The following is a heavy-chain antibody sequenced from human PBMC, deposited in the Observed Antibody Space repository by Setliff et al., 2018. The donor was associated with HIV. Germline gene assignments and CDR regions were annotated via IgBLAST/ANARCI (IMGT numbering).Heavy chain of an antibody. CDR1: GFTFSSYS. CDR3: AKYSSSWSYYSYYMNV. CDR2: ISSSSSYI. D-gene: IGHD6-6*01. J-gene: IGHJ6*03. V-gene: IGHV3-21*01. Sequence: GGSLRLSCAASGFTFSSYSMNWVRQAPGKGLEWVSFISSSSSYIYYAASVKGRFTISRDNAKNTVYLQMNSLRAEDTAVYYCAKYSSSWSYYSYYMNVWGKGTTVTVSS.